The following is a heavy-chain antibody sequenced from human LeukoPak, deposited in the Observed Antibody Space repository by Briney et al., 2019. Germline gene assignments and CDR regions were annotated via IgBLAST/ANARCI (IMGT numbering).Heavy chain of an antibody. CDR1: GYTFTNYY. CDR2: INPSGGST. CDR3: AREATQIYDSSGYYSVKWRPFRY. Sequence: ASVKVSCKASGYTFTNYYMHWVRQAPGQGLEWMGIINPSGGSTNYAQKFQGRVTITADESTSTAYMELSSLRSEDTAVYYCAREATQIYDSSGYYSVKWRPFRYWGQGTLVTVSS. D-gene: IGHD3-22*01. J-gene: IGHJ4*02. V-gene: IGHV1-46*01.